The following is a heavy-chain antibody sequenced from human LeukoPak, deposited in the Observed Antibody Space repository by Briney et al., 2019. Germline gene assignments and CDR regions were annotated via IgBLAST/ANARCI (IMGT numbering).Heavy chain of an antibody. J-gene: IGHJ1*01. CDR2: ISYDGSNK. V-gene: IGHV3-30*03. Sequence: GGSLRLSCAASGLTFSSYSMNWVRQAPGKGLEWVAVISYDGSNKYYADSVKGRFTISRDNSKNTLYLQMNSLRAEDTAVYYCASALDYGDYRGYFQHWGQGTLVTVSS. CDR3: ASALDYGDYRGYFQH. CDR1: GLTFSSYS. D-gene: IGHD4-17*01.